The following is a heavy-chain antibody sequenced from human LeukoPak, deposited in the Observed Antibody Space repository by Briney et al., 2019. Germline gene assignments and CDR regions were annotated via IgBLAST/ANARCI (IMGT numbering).Heavy chain of an antibody. Sequence: GASVKVSSVASGFTFTDFFMSCVRRAPGQGLEWMGCINPNSGDTHYAQKFQGRVTMTRDTSISTAYLELSSLRSDDTAANYCAKDVVRLWGSQIDYLGQGTLVTVSS. J-gene: IGHJ4*02. CDR1: GFTFTDFF. CDR2: INPNSGDT. V-gene: IGHV1-2*02. CDR3: AKDVVRLWGSQIDY. D-gene: IGHD2-21*01.